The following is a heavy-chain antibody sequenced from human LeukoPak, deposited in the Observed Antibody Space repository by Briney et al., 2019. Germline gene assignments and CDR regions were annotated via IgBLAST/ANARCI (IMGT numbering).Heavy chain of an antibody. J-gene: IGHJ4*02. CDR2: IYYSGST. D-gene: IGHD5-24*01. CDR3: AREVDDGYNSGSFDY. Sequence: RSETLSLTCAVYGGSFSGYYWSWIRQPPGKGLEWIGYIYYSGSTNYNPSLKSRVTISVDTSKNQFSLKLSSVTAADTAIYYCAREVDDGYNSGSFDYWGQGTLVTVSS. V-gene: IGHV4-59*01. CDR1: GGSFSGYY.